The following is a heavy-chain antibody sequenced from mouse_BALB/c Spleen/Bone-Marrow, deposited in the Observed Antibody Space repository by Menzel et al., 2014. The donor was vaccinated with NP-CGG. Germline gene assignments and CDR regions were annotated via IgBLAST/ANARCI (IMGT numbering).Heavy chain of an antibody. CDR2: ISSGGSYT. D-gene: IGHD2-4*01. CDR1: GFTFSSYA. CDR3: AREGLRRRSAMDY. V-gene: IGHV5-9-4*01. J-gene: IGHJ4*01. Sequence: EVQLAESGGGLVKPGGSLKLSCAASGFTFSSYAMSWVRQSPEKRLEWVAEISSGGSYTYYPDTVTGRFTISRDNAKNTLYLEMSSLRSEDTAMYYCAREGLRRRSAMDYWGQGTSFTFSS.